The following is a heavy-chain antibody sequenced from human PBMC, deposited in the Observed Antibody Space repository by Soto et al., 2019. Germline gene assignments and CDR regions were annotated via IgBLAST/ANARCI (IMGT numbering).Heavy chain of an antibody. J-gene: IGHJ3*01. CDR1: GFAFSLYG. Sequence: GGSLRLSCAATGFAFSLYGMHWVRQAPGKGLEYVSAISSDGNSPYYRSSVKGRFTISRDDSKSIAYLQMNSLKTEDTALYYCTKRYFGGSDAFDVWGHGTMVTVSS. V-gene: IGHV3-64*01. D-gene: IGHD3-9*01. CDR3: TKRYFGGSDAFDV. CDR2: ISSDGNSP.